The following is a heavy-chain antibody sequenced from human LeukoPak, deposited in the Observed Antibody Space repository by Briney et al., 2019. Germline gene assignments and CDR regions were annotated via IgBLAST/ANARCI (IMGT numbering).Heavy chain of an antibody. D-gene: IGHD3-10*02. J-gene: IGHJ4*02. CDR1: GYTFNHYW. Sequence: GGSLRLSCVASGYTFNHYWMSWVRQTPGKGLEWVASISNGGYPTYYVDSVRGRFTISRDDARNSLFLQMNGLRADDTAVYYCTRENYVPDSWGQGTLVTVSS. CDR2: ISNGGYPT. V-gene: IGHV3-7*03. CDR3: TRENYVPDS.